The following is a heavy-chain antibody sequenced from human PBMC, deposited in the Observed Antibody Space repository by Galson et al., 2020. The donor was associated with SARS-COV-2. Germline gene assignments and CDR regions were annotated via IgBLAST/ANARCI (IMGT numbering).Heavy chain of an antibody. Sequence: SETLSLTCTVSGGSISSGGYYWSWIRQHPGKGLEWIGYIYYSGSTYYNPSLKSRVTISVDTSKNQFSLKLSSVTAADTAVYYCARGGRYDSSGYHHPSASYYFDYWGQGTLVTVSS. D-gene: IGHD3-22*01. J-gene: IGHJ4*02. CDR2: IYYSGST. CDR1: GGSISSGGYY. V-gene: IGHV4-31*03. CDR3: ARGGRYDSSGYHHPSASYYFDY.